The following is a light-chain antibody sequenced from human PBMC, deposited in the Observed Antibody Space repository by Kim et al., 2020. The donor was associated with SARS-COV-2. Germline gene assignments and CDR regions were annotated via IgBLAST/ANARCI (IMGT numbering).Light chain of an antibody. CDR2: AAS. J-gene: IGKJ4*01. V-gene: IGKV1-39*01. CDR1: QSISSY. Sequence: ASVGDRVTITCRASQSISSYLNWYQQKPGKAPKLLIYAASSLQSGVPSRFRGSGSGTDFTLTISILQPEDFATYYCQQSYSTPLTFGGGTKVEIK. CDR3: QQSYSTPLT.